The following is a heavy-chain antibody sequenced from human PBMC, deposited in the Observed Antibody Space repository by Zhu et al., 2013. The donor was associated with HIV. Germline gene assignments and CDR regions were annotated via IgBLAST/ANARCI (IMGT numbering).Heavy chain of an antibody. D-gene: IGHD2-2*01. CDR1: GYSFTHYG. Sequence: QVHLVQSGAEVMKPGASVKVSCKASGYSFTHYGINWVRQAPGQGLEWVGWISTYYGNSNYAQRLQGRLTMTTDTSTNTAYMELRSLRFDDTAVYYCTRGPGYCSSASCSDFNYSMDVWGKGTTVTVSS. CDR3: TRGPGYCSSASCSDFNYSMDV. CDR2: ISTYYGNS. J-gene: IGHJ6*03. V-gene: IGHV1-18*01.